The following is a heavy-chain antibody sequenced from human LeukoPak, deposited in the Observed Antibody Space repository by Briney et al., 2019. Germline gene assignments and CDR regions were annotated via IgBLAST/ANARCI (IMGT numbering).Heavy chain of an antibody. CDR2: ISGSGGST. D-gene: IGHD5-18*01. CDR1: GFTFSSYA. Sequence: GGSLRLPCAASGFTFSSYAMSWVRQAPGKGLEWVSAISGSGGSTYYADSVKGRFTISRDNSKNTLYLQMNSLRAEDTAVYYCANGDTAMEFDPWGQGTLVTVSS. CDR3: ANGDTAMEFDP. V-gene: IGHV3-23*01. J-gene: IGHJ5*02.